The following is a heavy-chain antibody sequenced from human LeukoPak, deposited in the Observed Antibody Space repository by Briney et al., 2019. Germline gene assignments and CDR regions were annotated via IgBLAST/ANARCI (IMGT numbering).Heavy chain of an antibody. CDR1: GFTFNIHA. V-gene: IGHV3-23*01. CDR2: ISGIGISI. D-gene: IGHD5-24*01. Sequence: GASLRLSCAASGFTFNIHAMDWVRQAPGKRLEWVSSISGIGISIYYADSVKGRFTISRDNSKNTVYLQMNRLIAEDTAVYYCAKDMHGYDRPVDYWGRGTQVIVSS. CDR3: AKDMHGYDRPVDY. J-gene: IGHJ4*02.